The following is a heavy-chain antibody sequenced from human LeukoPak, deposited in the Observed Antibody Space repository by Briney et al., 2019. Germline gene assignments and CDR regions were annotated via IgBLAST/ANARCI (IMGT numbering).Heavy chain of an antibody. CDR3: ARVRGSGSYYTN. J-gene: IGHJ4*02. D-gene: IGHD3-10*01. Sequence: GGSLRLSSAASGFTFSSYGMNWVRQAPGKGLEWVAFIRYDGSNKYYADSVKGRFTISRDNAKNTLYLQMNSLRAEDTAVYYCARVRGSGSYYTNWGQGTLVTVSS. V-gene: IGHV3-30*02. CDR2: IRYDGSNK. CDR1: GFTFSSYG.